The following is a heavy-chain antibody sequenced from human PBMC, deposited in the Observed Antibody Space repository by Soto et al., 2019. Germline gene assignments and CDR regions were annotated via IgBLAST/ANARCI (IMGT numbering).Heavy chain of an antibody. CDR3: ARGTDTWFFAL. D-gene: IGHD3-9*01. Sequence: QVQLQESGPGLVKPSQTLSLTCTVSDDSISTGGYYWSWIRQHPGKGLEWIGYIYVAGDMYYNSSLKRRLTFSVEPSKNHFSLKLTSVPAADTAVYYCARGTDTWFFALWGRGNLVTVSS. CDR1: DDSISTGGYY. J-gene: IGHJ2*01. CDR2: IYVAGDM. V-gene: IGHV4-31*03.